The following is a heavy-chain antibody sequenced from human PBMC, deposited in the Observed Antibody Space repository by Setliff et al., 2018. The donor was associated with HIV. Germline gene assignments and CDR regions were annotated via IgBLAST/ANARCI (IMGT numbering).Heavy chain of an antibody. D-gene: IGHD2-2*01. CDR3: ATSSRIYYYSYMDV. Sequence: ASVKVSCKASSYTFTRYGISWVRQAPGQGLEWMGWISGYNGNTKYAQSFQGRVAMTTETSTSTAYMELRSLRSDDTAVYYCATSSRIYYYSYMDVWGKGTTVTVSS. V-gene: IGHV1-18*01. J-gene: IGHJ6*03. CDR2: ISGYNGNT. CDR1: SYTFTRYG.